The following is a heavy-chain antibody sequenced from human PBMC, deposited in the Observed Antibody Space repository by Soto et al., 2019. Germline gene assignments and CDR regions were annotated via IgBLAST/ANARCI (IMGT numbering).Heavy chain of an antibody. J-gene: IGHJ4*02. CDR3: ARAWRGLWFGELSALDY. D-gene: IGHD3-10*01. V-gene: IGHV3-13*01. CDR1: GFTFSSYD. Sequence: PGGSLRLSCAASGFTFSSYDMHWVRQATGKGLEWVSAIGTAGDTYYPGSVKGRFTISRENAKNSLYLQMNSLRAEDTAVYYCARAWRGLWFGELSALDYWGQGTLVTV. CDR2: IGTAGDT.